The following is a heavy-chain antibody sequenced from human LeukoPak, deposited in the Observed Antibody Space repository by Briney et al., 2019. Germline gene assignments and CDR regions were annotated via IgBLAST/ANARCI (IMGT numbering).Heavy chain of an antibody. CDR3: ARALSIAAAGGYYYYYYMDV. J-gene: IGHJ6*03. CDR1: GGTFSSYA. Sequence: SVKVSCKASGGTFSSYAISWVRQAPGQGLEWMGGIIPIFGTANYAQKFQGRVTITADKSTSTAYMELSRLRSDDTAVYYCARALSIAAAGGYYYYYYMDVWGKGTTVTISS. V-gene: IGHV1-69*06. D-gene: IGHD6-13*01. CDR2: IIPIFGTA.